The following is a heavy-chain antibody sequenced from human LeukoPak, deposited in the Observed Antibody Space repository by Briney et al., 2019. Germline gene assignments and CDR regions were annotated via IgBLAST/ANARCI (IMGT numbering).Heavy chain of an antibody. V-gene: IGHV3-7*01. CDR3: ARSSMIVVGYYYYYFGMDV. CDR2: IKQDGSEE. Sequence: GGSLRLSCAASGFTFSSHWMSWVRQAPGKGLEWVANIKQDGSEEYYVESVKGRFTIPRDNAKTSLYLQMSSLRAEDTAVYYCARSSMIVVGYYYYYFGMDVWGQGTTVTVSS. CDR1: GFTFSSHW. D-gene: IGHD3-22*01. J-gene: IGHJ6*02.